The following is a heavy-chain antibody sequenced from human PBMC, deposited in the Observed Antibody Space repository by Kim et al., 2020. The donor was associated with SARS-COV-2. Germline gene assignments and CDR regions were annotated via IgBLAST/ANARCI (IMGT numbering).Heavy chain of an antibody. D-gene: IGHD6-19*01. V-gene: IGHV3-48*02. J-gene: IGHJ4*02. CDR1: GFTFSSYS. Sequence: GGSLRLSCAASGFTFSSYSMNWVRQAPGKGLEWVSYISSSSYTIYYADSVKGRFTTSRDNAKHSLCLQMNSLRDEDTAVYYCARERSIAVAEIDYWGQGTLVTVSS. CDR3: ARERSIAVAEIDY. CDR2: ISSSSYTI.